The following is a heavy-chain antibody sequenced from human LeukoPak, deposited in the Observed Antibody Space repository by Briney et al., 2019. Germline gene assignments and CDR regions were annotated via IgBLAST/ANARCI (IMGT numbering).Heavy chain of an antibody. J-gene: IGHJ4*02. V-gene: IGHV1-2*02. CDR2: INPNSGGT. Sequence: GASVKVSCKASGYTFTGYYMHWVRQAPGQGLEWMGWINPNSGGTNYAQKFQGRVTMTRDTSISTAYMELSRLRSDDTAVYYCARDREKLELRRGFDYWGQGTLVTVSS. CDR1: GYTFTGYY. CDR3: ARDREKLELRRGFDY. D-gene: IGHD1-7*01.